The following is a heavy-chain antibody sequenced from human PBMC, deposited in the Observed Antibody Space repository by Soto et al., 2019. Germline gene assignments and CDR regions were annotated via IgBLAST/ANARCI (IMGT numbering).Heavy chain of an antibody. D-gene: IGHD2-15*01. CDR1: GFTFGDYA. V-gene: IGHV3-49*03. CDR3: TRDHEDIVVVVAATPSDYYYGMDV. J-gene: IGHJ6*02. CDR2: IRSKAYGGTT. Sequence: GGSLRLSCTASGFTFGDYAMSWFRQAPGKGLEWVGFIRSKAYGGTTEYDASVKGRFTISRDDSKSIAYLQMNSLKTEDTAVYYCTRDHEDIVVVVAATPSDYYYGMDVWGQGTLVTVSS.